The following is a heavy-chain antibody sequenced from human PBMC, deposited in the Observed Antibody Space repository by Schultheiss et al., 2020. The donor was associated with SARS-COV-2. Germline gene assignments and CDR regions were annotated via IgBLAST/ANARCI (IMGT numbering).Heavy chain of an antibody. V-gene: IGHV1-2*06. CDR3: ARARTILGAFDI. CDR2: INPNSGGT. CDR1: RYTFTKYF. D-gene: IGHD3-3*01. Sequence: ASVKVSCQASRYTFTKYFTQWVRQAPGQGLEWMGRINPNSGGTNYAQKFQGRVTMTRDTSISTAYMELSRLRSDDTAVYYCARARTILGAFDIWGQGTMVTVSS. J-gene: IGHJ3*02.